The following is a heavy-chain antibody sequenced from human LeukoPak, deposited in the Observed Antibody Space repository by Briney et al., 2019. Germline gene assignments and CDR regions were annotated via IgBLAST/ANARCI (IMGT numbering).Heavy chain of an antibody. J-gene: IGHJ4*02. CDR1: GFTFDDYA. CDR3: ATVDY. CDR2: ISWNSGSI. Sequence: PGGSLRLSCAASGFTFDDYAMHWVRQAPGKGLEWVSGISWNSGSIGYADSVKGRFTISRDNAKNSLYLQMNSLRAGDTALYYCATVDYWGQGTLVTVSS. V-gene: IGHV3-9*01.